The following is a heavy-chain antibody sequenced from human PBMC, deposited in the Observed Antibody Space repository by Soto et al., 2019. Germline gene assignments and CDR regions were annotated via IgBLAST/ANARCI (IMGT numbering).Heavy chain of an antibody. V-gene: IGHV4-31*03. D-gene: IGHD3-10*01. CDR1: GGSIRGGDYY. Sequence: QVQLQESGPGLVKPSQTLSLTCTVSGGSIRGGDYYWSWIRQHPGKGLEWIGYIFYSGNSFYNPSLKSGVTISVDTSKNQFPLQLSSLTAADTAIYYCARLSSLYYNSDYGGYYFDYWGQGTLVSVSS. CDR3: ARLSSLYYNSDYGGYYFDY. J-gene: IGHJ4*02. CDR2: IFYSGNS.